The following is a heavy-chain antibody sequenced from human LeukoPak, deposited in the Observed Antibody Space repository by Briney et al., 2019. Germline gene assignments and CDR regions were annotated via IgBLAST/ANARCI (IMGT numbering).Heavy chain of an antibody. CDR1: GYTFTSYG. D-gene: IGHD3-3*01. V-gene: IGHV1-18*01. J-gene: IGHJ6*02. Sequence: ASVKVSCKASGYTFTSYGISWVRQAPGQGLEWMGWISVYNGNTNYAQKLQGRVTMTTDTSTSTAYTELRSLRSDDTAVYYCARDSLTIFGVVIIAPFNYYYYYGMDVWGQGTTVTVSS. CDR3: ARDSLTIFGVVIIAPFNYYYYYGMDV. CDR2: ISVYNGNT.